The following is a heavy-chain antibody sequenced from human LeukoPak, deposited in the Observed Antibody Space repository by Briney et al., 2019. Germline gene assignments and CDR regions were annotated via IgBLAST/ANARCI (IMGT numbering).Heavy chain of an antibody. CDR2: ISGSGDNT. J-gene: IGHJ4*02. Sequence: GGSLRLSCAASGFTFSSYAMIWVRQPPGKGLEGVSSISGSGDNTYYADSVKGRFTISRDNSKNTLYLQMNNVRAEDTAVYYCAKDGAWLRFDDWGQGTLVTVSS. CDR3: AKDGAWLRFDD. V-gene: IGHV3-23*01. CDR1: GFTFSSYA. D-gene: IGHD5-12*01.